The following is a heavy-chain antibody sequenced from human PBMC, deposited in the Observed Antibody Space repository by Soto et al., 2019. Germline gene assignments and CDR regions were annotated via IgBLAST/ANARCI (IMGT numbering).Heavy chain of an antibody. CDR1: GFTFSSYS. CDR2: ISSSSSYI. Sequence: GGSLRLSCAASGFTFSSYSMNWVRQAPGKGLEWVSSISSSSSYIYYADSVKGRFTISRDNAKNSLYLQMNSLRAEDTAVYCCARDYVGAYCSSTSCYSDYYYGMDVWGQGTTVTVSS. D-gene: IGHD2-2*01. J-gene: IGHJ6*02. CDR3: ARDYVGAYCSSTSCYSDYYYGMDV. V-gene: IGHV3-21*01.